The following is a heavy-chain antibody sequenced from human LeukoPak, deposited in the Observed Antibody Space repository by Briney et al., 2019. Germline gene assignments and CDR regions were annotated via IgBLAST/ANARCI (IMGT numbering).Heavy chain of an antibody. CDR3: AKCSRVDWLPIDY. Sequence: GGSLRLSCAASAFTFSNYAMTWVRQAPGKGLEWVSAISGSGGNTYYANSVKGRFTISRDNSKNTLYLQMSSLRADDTAVYYCAKCSRVDWLPIDYWGQGTLVTVSS. CDR1: AFTFSNYA. CDR2: ISGSGGNT. J-gene: IGHJ4*02. D-gene: IGHD3-9*01. V-gene: IGHV3-23*01.